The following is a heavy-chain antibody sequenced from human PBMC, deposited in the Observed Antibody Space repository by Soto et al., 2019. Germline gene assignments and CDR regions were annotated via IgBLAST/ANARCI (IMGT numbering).Heavy chain of an antibody. V-gene: IGHV4-31*03. CDR3: ARARLRAVYAFDI. Sequence: QVQLQESDAGLVKASQTLSLTCTVSGGSVSSGAYYWTWIRQRPGKGLEWIGYIYYSGSTYYSPSLKSRLSISLDTSKNQFSLRLSSLTAADTAMYYCARARLRAVYAFDIWGQGTMVTVS. D-gene: IGHD5-12*01. J-gene: IGHJ3*02. CDR1: GGSVSSGAYY. CDR2: IYYSGST.